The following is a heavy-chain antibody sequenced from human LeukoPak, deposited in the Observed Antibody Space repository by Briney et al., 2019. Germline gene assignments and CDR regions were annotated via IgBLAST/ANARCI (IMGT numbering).Heavy chain of an antibody. D-gene: IGHD3-22*01. CDR3: ARSAPNYYDSSGDYSYFQD. J-gene: IGHJ1*01. CDR2: ISSSSTI. Sequence: PGGSLRLSCAASGLTFSSYSINWVRQAPGKGLEWVSFISSSSTIYYADSVKGRFTISRDDAKNSLYLQMSSLRAEDTAMYYCARSAPNYYDSSGDYSYFQDWGQGTLVTVSS. V-gene: IGHV3-48*04. CDR1: GLTFSSYS.